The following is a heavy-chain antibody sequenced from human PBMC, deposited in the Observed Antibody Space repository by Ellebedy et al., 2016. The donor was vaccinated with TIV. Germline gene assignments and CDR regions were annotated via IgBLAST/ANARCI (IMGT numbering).Heavy chain of an antibody. CDR1: GYTFTGYY. V-gene: IGHV1-2*02. CDR2: INPNSGGT. J-gene: IGHJ5*02. Sequence: ASVKVSCKAFGYTFTGYYMHWVRQAPGQGLEWMGWINPNSGGTNYAQKFQGRVTMTRDTSISTAYMELSRLRSDDTAVYYCASMGSDYYGSGSYHRAWGQGTLVTVSS. D-gene: IGHD3-10*01. CDR3: ASMGSDYYGSGSYHRA.